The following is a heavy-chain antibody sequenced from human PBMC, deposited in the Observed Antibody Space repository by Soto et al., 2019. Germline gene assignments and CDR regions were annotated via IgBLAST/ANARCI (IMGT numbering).Heavy chain of an antibody. CDR3: ASYKVGYSGYDWYYFDY. Sequence: PSETLSLTCTVSGGPISSYYWSCIRQPPGKGLEWIGYIYYSGSTNYNPSLKSRVTISVDTSKNQFSLKLSSVTAADTAVYYCASYKVGYSGYDWYYFDYWGQGTLVTVSS. V-gene: IGHV4-59*01. CDR1: GGPISSYY. D-gene: IGHD5-12*01. J-gene: IGHJ4*02. CDR2: IYYSGST.